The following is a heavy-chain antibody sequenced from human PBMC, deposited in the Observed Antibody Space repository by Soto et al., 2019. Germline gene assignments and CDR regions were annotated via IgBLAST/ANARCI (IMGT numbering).Heavy chain of an antibody. D-gene: IGHD2-15*01. V-gene: IGHV4-31*03. CDR2: IYYSGST. Sequence: QVQLQESGPGLVKPSQTLSLTCTVSGGSISSGGYYWSWIRQHPGKGLEWIGYIYYSGSTYYNPSLKSRVTISVDTAKNQFSLKLSSGTAADTAVYYCAREFRAATHERWLDYWGQGTLVTVSS. CDR1: GGSISSGGYY. CDR3: AREFRAATHERWLDY. J-gene: IGHJ4*02.